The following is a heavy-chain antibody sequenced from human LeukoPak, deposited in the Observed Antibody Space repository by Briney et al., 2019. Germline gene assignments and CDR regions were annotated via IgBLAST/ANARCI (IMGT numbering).Heavy chain of an antibody. Sequence: GGSLRLSCVASGPNFGSYAVHWVRQAPGKGLEWVAFIQYDATSTFYRDSVQGRFTISRDNYKNTAYLQMNSLRTEDTAVYYCAKRRFVTLVTISSAAFDIWGQGTMVTVSS. CDR1: GPNFGSYA. CDR3: AKRRFVTLVTISSAAFDI. CDR2: IQYDATST. D-gene: IGHD4/OR15-4a*01. V-gene: IGHV3-30*02. J-gene: IGHJ3*02.